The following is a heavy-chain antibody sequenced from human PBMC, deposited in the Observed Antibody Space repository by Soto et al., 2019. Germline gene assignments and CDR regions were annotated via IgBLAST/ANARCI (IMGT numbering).Heavy chain of an antibody. V-gene: IGHV3-23*01. Sequence: GGSLRLSCAASGFTFSSNVMTWVRQAPGKGLAWVSGLTGSGGSTYYAYSVKGRFTISRDNSKNTLYLQMNSLRAEDTAVYYCAKSQGIAVAGYFDYWGQGALVTVSS. D-gene: IGHD6-19*01. J-gene: IGHJ4*02. CDR3: AKSQGIAVAGYFDY. CDR2: LTGSGGST. CDR1: GFTFSSNV.